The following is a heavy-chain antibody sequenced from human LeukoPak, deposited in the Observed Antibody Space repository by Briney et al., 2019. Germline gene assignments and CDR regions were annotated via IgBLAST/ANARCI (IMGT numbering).Heavy chain of an antibody. V-gene: IGHV3-15*01. CDR3: STQSIPFAY. J-gene: IGHJ4*02. CDR1: GFTFSDAW. CDR2: IKSKTDGGTA. Sequence: GGSLRLSCAASGFTFSDAWMSWVRQAPGKGLEWVGRIKSKTDGGTADYTAPVKGGFTISRDDSENTLYLQMNSLKTEDTAVYYCSTQSIPFAYWGQGTLVTVSS.